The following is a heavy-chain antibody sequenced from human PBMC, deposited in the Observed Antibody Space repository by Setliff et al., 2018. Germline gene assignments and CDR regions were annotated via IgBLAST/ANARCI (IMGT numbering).Heavy chain of an antibody. D-gene: IGHD1-26*01. Sequence: SETLSLTCTVSGDSISSGAYFWSWIRQPPGKGLEWIAYIYHSGSAYYNPSLKSRVTMSVDTSKNQFSLRLTSVTAADTAVYYCAREVGTSTSSDAFDVWGQGMMVTVSS. V-gene: IGHV4-30-4*08. CDR2: IYHSGSA. CDR3: AREVGTSTSSDAFDV. CDR1: GDSISSGAYF. J-gene: IGHJ3*01.